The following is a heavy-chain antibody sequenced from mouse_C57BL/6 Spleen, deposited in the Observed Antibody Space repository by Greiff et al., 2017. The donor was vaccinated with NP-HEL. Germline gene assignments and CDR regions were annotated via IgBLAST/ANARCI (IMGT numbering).Heavy chain of an antibody. CDR2: IDPNSGGT. J-gene: IGHJ2*01. D-gene: IGHD2-10*01. Sequence: VQLQQSGAELVRPGSSVKMSCKTSGYTFTSYGINWVKQRPGRGLEWIGRIDPNSGGTKYNEKFKSKATLTVDKPSSTAYMQLSSLTSEDSAVYYCARGLTLHFDYWGQGTTLTVSS. V-gene: IGHV1-72*01. CDR1: GYTFTSYG. CDR3: ARGLTLHFDY.